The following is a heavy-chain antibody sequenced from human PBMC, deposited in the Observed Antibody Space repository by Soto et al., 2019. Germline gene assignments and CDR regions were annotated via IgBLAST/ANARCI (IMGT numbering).Heavy chain of an antibody. Sequence: EVQLLESGGGLVKYGGSLRLSCAASGFTFSASAMSWVRQAPGKGLEWVSAISDSGGNSYYADSVKGRFTISRDNSKNTLYLQMNSLRADDTAVYFCAKAVGAVRSRFSEWTQGAEYFQHWGQGTVVTVSS. V-gene: IGHV3-23*01. CDR1: GFTFSASA. CDR3: AKAVGAVRSRFSEWTQGAEYFQH. J-gene: IGHJ1*01. D-gene: IGHD3-3*01. CDR2: ISDSGGNS.